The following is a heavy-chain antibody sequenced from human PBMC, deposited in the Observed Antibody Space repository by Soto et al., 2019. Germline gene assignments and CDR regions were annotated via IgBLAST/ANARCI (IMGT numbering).Heavy chain of an antibody. CDR1: GFTFSSYA. J-gene: IGHJ6*03. Sequence: PGGSLRLSCAASGFTFSSYAMSWVRQAPGKGLEWVSAISGSGGSTYYADSVKGRFTISRDNSKNTLYLQMNSLRADDTAVYYCAKIAAAGPEYYYMDVWGKGTTVTVSS. CDR2: ISGSGGST. CDR3: AKIAAAGPEYYYMDV. D-gene: IGHD6-13*01. V-gene: IGHV3-23*01.